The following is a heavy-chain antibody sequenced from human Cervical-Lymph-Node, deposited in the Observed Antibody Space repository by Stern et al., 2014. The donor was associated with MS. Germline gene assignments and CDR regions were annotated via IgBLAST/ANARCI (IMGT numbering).Heavy chain of an antibody. Sequence: VQLGQSGGGLVQPGGSLGLSLAASGFNFIQFWMTWVRQVPGKGLGWVANIKQDGSDKNYVDSVRGRFSISRDNAKNSLFLQMNSLRAEDTAVYYCVRESYGDYIWGQGTLVTVSS. J-gene: IGHJ4*02. CDR1: GFNFIQFW. V-gene: IGHV3-7*01. D-gene: IGHD4-17*01. CDR2: IKQDGSDK. CDR3: VRESYGDYI.